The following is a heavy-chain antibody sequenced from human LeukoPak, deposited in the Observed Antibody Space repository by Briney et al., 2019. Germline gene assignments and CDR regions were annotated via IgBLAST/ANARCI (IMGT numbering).Heavy chain of an antibody. Sequence: GGSLRLSCAASGFSVSNNYMTWVRQAPGKGLEWVSVIYSGNRTKYADSVKGRFIISRDNSKNTLLFQMNSLRAEDTAVYYCARLTSGNGLDVWGQGTTVTVS. CDR1: GFSVSNNY. CDR3: ARLTSGNGLDV. CDR2: IYSGNRT. V-gene: IGHV3-66*04. J-gene: IGHJ6*02. D-gene: IGHD3-3*01.